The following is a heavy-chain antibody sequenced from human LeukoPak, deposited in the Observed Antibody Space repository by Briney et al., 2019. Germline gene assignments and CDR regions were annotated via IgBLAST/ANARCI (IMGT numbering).Heavy chain of an antibody. CDR2: IYSGGDT. J-gene: IGHJ2*01. V-gene: IGHV3-53*05. Sequence: PGGSLSLSCAASGFSVSSNYMSCVRQAPGKGLEWVSVIYSGGDTYYADSVKGRFTISRDNSKNTLYLQMNSLRAEDTAVYYCARERRDSYWYFDLWGRGTLVTVSS. D-gene: IGHD5-24*01. CDR1: GFSVSSNY. CDR3: ARERRDSYWYFDL.